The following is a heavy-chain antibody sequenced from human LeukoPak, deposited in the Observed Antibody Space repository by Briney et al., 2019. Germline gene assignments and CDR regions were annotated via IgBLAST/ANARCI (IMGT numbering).Heavy chain of an antibody. CDR2: IIPILGIA. CDR3: ARDRYSYGDFDY. CDR1: GGTFSSYA. Sequence: GAAVKVSCKASGGTFSSYAISWVRQAPGQGLEWMGRIIPILGIANYAQKFQGRVTITADKSTSTAYMELSSLRSEDTAVYYCARDRYSYGDFDYWGQGTLVTVSS. J-gene: IGHJ4*02. D-gene: IGHD5-18*01. V-gene: IGHV1-69*04.